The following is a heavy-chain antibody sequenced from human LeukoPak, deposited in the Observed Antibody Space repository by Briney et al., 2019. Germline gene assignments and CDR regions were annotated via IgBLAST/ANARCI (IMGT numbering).Heavy chain of an antibody. CDR1: GFTFSGYW. CDR3: TGAGYSSGFDS. J-gene: IGHJ5*01. V-gene: IGHV3-74*03. D-gene: IGHD6-19*01. Sequence: PGGYLRLSCAASGFTFSGYWMHWVRPAPGKGLVWVSRINSDGYSITYADSVKGRFTISRDNAKNTLYLQMNSLIAEDTAVYFCTGAGYSSGFDSWGQGTLVTVSS. CDR2: INSDGYSI.